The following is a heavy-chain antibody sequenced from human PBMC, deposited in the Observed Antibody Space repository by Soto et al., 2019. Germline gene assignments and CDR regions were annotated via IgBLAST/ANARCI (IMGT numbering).Heavy chain of an antibody. CDR1: GFTFSSYA. D-gene: IGHD6-19*01. V-gene: IGHV3-23*01. Sequence: GGSLRLSCAASGFTFSSYAMSWVRQAPGKGLEWVSAISGSGGSTYYADSVKGRFTISRDNSKNTLYLQRNSLRAEDTAVYYCAKEGGSGWSGEDWYFDLWGRGTLVTVSS. CDR3: AKEGGSGWSGEDWYFDL. J-gene: IGHJ2*01. CDR2: ISGSGGST.